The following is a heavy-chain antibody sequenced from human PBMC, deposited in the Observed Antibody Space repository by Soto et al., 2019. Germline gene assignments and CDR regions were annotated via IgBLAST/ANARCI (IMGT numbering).Heavy chain of an antibody. V-gene: IGHV3-30-3*01. CDR3: ARDLPGMDV. J-gene: IGHJ6*02. CDR2: ISYDGSNK. Sequence: GGSLRLSCAASGFTFSSYAMHWVRQAPGKGLEWVAVISYDGSNKYYADSVKGRFTISRDNSKNTLYLQMNSLRAEDTAVYYCARDLPGMDVWGQGTTVTVSS. CDR1: GFTFSSYA.